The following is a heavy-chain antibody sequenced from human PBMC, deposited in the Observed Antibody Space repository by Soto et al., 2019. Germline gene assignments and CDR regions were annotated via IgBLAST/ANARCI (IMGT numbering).Heavy chain of an antibody. V-gene: IGHV3-23*01. D-gene: IGHD2-2*01. J-gene: IGHJ4*02. CDR2: ITGSGGDT. CDR1: GFTFNNYA. CDR3: AKLGSSSWSPHYYFDY. Sequence: PGGSLRLSCAASGFTFNNYAMVWVRQAPGKGLEWVSAITGSGGDTYYVDSAKGRFTISRDNSKNTVYLQMNSLRAEDTAVYYCAKLGSSSWSPHYYFDYWGQGTLVTVSS.